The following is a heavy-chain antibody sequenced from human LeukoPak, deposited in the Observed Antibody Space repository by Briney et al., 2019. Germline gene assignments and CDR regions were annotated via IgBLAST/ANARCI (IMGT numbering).Heavy chain of an antibody. CDR3: AKEAWIRMVNYTSGCFDD. V-gene: IGHV3-23*01. CDR2: ISNDGNT. Sequence: GGSLRLSCAASGFTFRAYAMNWVRQAPGKGLECVSVISNDGNTYYADSVKGRFTISRDNSQNTLYLHMNNLRAEDTAVYYCAKEAWIRMVNYTSGCFDDWGYGTLVSVSS. J-gene: IGHJ5*01. CDR1: GFTFRAYA. D-gene: IGHD3-22*01.